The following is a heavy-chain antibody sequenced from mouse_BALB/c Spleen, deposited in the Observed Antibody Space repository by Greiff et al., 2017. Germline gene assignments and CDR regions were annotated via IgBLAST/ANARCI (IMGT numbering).Heavy chain of an antibody. D-gene: IGHD2-14*01. J-gene: IGHJ4*01. Sequence: VQLQQSGAELAKPGASVKMSCKASGYTFTSYWMHWVKQRPGQGLEWIGYINPSTGYTEYNQKFKDKATLTADKSSSTAYMQLSSLTSEDSAVYYCHRYDVDYAMDYWGQGTSVTVSS. CDR2: INPSTGYT. CDR1: GYTFTSYW. V-gene: IGHV1-7*01. CDR3: HRYDVDYAMDY.